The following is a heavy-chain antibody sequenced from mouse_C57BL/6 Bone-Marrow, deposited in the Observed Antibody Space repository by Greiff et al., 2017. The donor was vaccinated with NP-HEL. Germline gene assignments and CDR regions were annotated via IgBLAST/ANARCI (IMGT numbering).Heavy chain of an antibody. J-gene: IGHJ3*01. D-gene: IGHD2-2*01. Sequence: QVQLKQPGAELVKPGASVKMSCKASGYTFTSYWITWVKQRPGQGLEWIGDIYPGSGSTNYNEKFKSKATLTVDTSSSTAYMQLSSLTSEDSAVYYCAREGYDGDGWFAYWGQGTLVTVSA. CDR2: IYPGSGST. V-gene: IGHV1-55*01. CDR1: GYTFTSYW. CDR3: AREGYDGDGWFAY.